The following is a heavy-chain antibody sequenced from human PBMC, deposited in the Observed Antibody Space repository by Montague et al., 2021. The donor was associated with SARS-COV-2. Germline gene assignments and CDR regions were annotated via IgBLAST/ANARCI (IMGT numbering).Heavy chain of an antibody. Sequence: SLRLSCAASGFTFSSYGMHWVRQAPGKGLEWVAGIWYDGSNKYYADSVKGRFTISRDNSKNTLYLQMNSLRAEDTAVYYCARSVTYYYGMDVWGQGTTVTVSS. V-gene: IGHV3-33*08. CDR1: GFTFSSYG. D-gene: IGHD5-18*01. J-gene: IGHJ6*02. CDR2: IWYDGSNK. CDR3: ARSVTYYYGMDV.